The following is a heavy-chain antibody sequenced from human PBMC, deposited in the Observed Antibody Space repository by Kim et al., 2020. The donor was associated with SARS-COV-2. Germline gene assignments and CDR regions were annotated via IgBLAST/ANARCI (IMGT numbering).Heavy chain of an antibody. J-gene: IGHJ3*02. CDR2: IYYSGST. CDR1: GGSISSSSYY. CDR3: AKSTGITMIVVVINDAFDI. Sequence: SETLSLTCTVSGGSISSSSYYWGWIRQPPGKGLEWIGSIYYSGSTYYNPSLKSRVTISVDTSKNQSSLKLSSVTAADTAVYYCAKSTGITMIVVVINDAFDIWGQGTMVTVSS. D-gene: IGHD3-22*01. V-gene: IGHV4-39*07.